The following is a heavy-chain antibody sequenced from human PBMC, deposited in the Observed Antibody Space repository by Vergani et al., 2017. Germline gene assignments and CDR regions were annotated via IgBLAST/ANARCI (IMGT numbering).Heavy chain of an antibody. CDR1: GGSISSYS. V-gene: IGHV4-59*01. Sequence: QVQLQESGPGLVKPSETLSLTCTVSGGSISSYSWSWIRKPPGKGLDWIGYIYYSGSTNYNPSLKSRVTISVDTSKNQFSLKLSSVTAADTAVYYCARVEMATEGPLHYYYGMDVWGQGTTVTVSS. J-gene: IGHJ6*02. D-gene: IGHD5-24*01. CDR3: ARVEMATEGPLHYYYGMDV. CDR2: IYYSGST.